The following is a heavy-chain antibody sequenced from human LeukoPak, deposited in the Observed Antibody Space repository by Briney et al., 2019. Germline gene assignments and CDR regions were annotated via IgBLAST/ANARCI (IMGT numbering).Heavy chain of an antibody. V-gene: IGHV3-30*02. CDR2: IRYDVSDK. J-gene: IGHJ5*02. CDR3: AKDPSPGYCSSTSCYENWFDP. CDR1: GFTFSSYG. D-gene: IGHD2-2*01. Sequence: GGSLRLSCAASGFTFSSYGMHWVRQAPGKGLEGVAFIRYDVSDKYYADSVTGRFTISRDNSKNTLYLQMNSLRAEDTAVYYCAKDPSPGYCSSTSCYENWFDPWGQGTLVTVSS.